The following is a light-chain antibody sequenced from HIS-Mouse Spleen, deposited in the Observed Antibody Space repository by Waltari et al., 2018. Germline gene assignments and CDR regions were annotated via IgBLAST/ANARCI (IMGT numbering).Light chain of an antibody. V-gene: IGKV4-1*01. CDR2: WAS. CDR1: PSVLYCPNNKNY. J-gene: IGKJ4*01. CDR3: QQYYSTPLT. Sequence: DIVMTQSPGSFQRSLWPRANITSHAAPSVLYCPNNKNYLAWYQQKPGQPPKLLIYWASTRESGVPDRFSGSGSGTDFTLTISSLQAEDVAVYYCQQYYSTPLTFGGGTKVEIK.